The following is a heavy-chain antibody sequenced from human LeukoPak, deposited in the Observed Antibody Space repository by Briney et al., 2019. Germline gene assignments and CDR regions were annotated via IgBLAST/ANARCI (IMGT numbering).Heavy chain of an antibody. Sequence: PSETLSLTCTVSGGSISSSSYYWGWIRQPPGKGLEWIGSIYYSGSTYYNPSLKSRVTISVDTSKSQFSLKLSSVTAADTAVYYCARSPLVVVITEVWFDPWGQGTLVTVSS. CDR2: IYYSGST. V-gene: IGHV4-39*01. CDR1: GGSISSSSYY. CDR3: ARSPLVVVITEVWFDP. D-gene: IGHD3-22*01. J-gene: IGHJ5*02.